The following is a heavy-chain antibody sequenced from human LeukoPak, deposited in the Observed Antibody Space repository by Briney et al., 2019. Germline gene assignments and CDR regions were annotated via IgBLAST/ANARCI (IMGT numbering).Heavy chain of an antibody. CDR3: ARGIGPRLMEGLGANYYYYYMDV. V-gene: IGHV4-59*01. CDR2: IYCSGST. J-gene: IGHJ6*03. CDR1: GFTFSSNY. D-gene: IGHD2-8*01. Sequence: PGGSLRLSCAASGFTFSSNYMSWVRQPPGKGLEWIGYIYCSGSTNYNPSLKSRVTISVDTSKNQFSLKLSSVTAADTAVYYCARGIGPRLMEGLGANYYYYYMDVWGKGTTVTVSS.